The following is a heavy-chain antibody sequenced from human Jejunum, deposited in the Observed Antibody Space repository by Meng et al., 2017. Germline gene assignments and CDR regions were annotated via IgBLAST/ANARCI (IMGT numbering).Heavy chain of an antibody. V-gene: IGHV3-74*01. D-gene: IGHD5-12*01. CDR3: VRGDSGWHI. J-gene: IGHJ4*02. CDR1: GFNFGGVW. Sequence: GESLKISCAASGFNFGGVWMFWVRQAPGKGLTWVSRISSDSSSTSYADSVKGRFTISRDNAKNTLYLQMNSLRVEDTAVYYCVRGDSGWHIWDQGTLVTVSS. CDR2: ISSDSSST.